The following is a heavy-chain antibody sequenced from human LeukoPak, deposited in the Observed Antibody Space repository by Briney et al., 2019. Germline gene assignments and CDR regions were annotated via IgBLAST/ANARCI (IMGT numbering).Heavy chain of an antibody. Sequence: SGGSLRLSCAASGFSFSNAWMSWVRQAPGMGLDWVGRIRSKTDGGTIDYAAPVRGRFVISRDDSRDTLYLQMNSLRIEDTAMYYCTTWTDLYDYWGQGILVTVSP. CDR3: TTWTDLYDY. CDR1: GFSFSNAW. D-gene: IGHD3/OR15-3a*01. CDR2: IRSKTDGGTI. V-gene: IGHV3-15*01. J-gene: IGHJ4*02.